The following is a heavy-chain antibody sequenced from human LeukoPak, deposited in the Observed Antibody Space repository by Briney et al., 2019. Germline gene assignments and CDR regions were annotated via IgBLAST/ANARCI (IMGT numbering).Heavy chain of an antibody. CDR1: GFIVSSNY. D-gene: IGHD5-12*01. Sequence: LRLSCAVSGFIVSSNYMTWVRQHPGKGLEWIGYIYYSGSTYYNPSLKSRVTISVDTSKNQFSLKLSSVTAADTAVYYCARRYSGYDFAPFDYFDYWGQGTLVTVSS. CDR2: IYYSGST. CDR3: ARRYSGYDFAPFDYFDY. V-gene: IGHV4-31*02. J-gene: IGHJ4*02.